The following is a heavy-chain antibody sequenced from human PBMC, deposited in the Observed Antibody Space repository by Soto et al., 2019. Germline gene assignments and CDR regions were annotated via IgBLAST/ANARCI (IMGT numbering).Heavy chain of an antibody. CDR3: ATVLHDYGTNCVDS. J-gene: IGHJ5*01. CDR1: GASIRSGRYY. Sequence: QVQLQESGPRLVKPSQTLSLTCSVSGASIRSGRYYWSWIRQSPGRGLEWIGYIYYTGTTHYNPAVKRRVTILLYNSKDQFSLTLTYVTAADTAIYYCATVLHDYGTNCVDSWGQGTQVTVSS. D-gene: IGHD3-16*01. V-gene: IGHV4-30-4*01. CDR2: IYYTGTT.